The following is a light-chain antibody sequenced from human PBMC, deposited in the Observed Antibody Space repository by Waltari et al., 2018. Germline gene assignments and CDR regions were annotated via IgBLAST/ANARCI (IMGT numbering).Light chain of an antibody. J-gene: IGKJ2*01. V-gene: IGKV1-33*01. CDR3: QQYDNLPRYT. Sequence: DIQMTQSPSSLSASVGDRVTITCQASQDISNYLNWYQQKPGKAPKLLNYDASNLETGVPSRFSGSGSGTDFTFTISSLQPEDIATYYCQQYDNLPRYTFGQGTKLEIK. CDR2: DAS. CDR1: QDISNY.